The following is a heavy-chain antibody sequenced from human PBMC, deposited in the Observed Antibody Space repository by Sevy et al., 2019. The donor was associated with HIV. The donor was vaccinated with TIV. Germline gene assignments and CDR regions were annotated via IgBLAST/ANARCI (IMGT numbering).Heavy chain of an antibody. CDR3: ASGSGSYYDAFHI. CDR2: IYYSGST. D-gene: IGHD1-26*01. CDR1: GGSISGNF. Sequence: SETLSLTCSVSGGSISGNFWTWIRQPPGKGLEWIGYIYYSGSTNSNPSLKSRVSISLDTSKNQFSPRLNSVTAADTAVYYCASGSGSYYDAFHIWGQGTMVTVSS. V-gene: IGHV4-59*01. J-gene: IGHJ3*02.